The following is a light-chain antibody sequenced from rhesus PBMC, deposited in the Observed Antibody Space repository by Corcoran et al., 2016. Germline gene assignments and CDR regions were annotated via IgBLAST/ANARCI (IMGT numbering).Light chain of an antibody. CDR1: ESVSFFTVNL. J-gene: IGKJ1*01. V-gene: IGKV7-13*01. CDR3: LQSKNSPWT. Sequence: DIVLTQSPASLAVSPGQRATITCRASESVSFFTVNLIHWYQQKPGQPPKLLIKQAVNKDTGAPARFSGSGSGTDFTLTIYPVEADDAEHYYCLQSKNSPWTLGQGTKVEIK. CDR2: QAV.